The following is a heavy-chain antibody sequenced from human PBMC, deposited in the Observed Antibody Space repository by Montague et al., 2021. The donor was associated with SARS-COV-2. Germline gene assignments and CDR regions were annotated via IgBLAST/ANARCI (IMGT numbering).Heavy chain of an antibody. J-gene: IGHJ5*02. CDR3: ARAVSVRKAVNWFDL. V-gene: IGHV4-59*11. D-gene: IGHD3-10*01. Sequence: SETLSLTCTVSGGSMSDHYWAWIRQPPGKGLEWLAYIYYSGGINSNASLKSRVTMSVDTSKNQFSLKLTSVTAADTAVYYCARAVSVRKAVNWFDLWGQGTLGTGSS. CDR1: GGSMSDHY. CDR2: IYYSGGI.